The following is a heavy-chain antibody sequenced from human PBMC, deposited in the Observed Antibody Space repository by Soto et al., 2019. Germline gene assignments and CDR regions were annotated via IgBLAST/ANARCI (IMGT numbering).Heavy chain of an antibody. J-gene: IGHJ4*02. D-gene: IGHD3-9*01. Sequence: EVQLLESGGGLGQPGGSLRLSCAASGFTFTKYAMSWVRQAPGKGLEWVSSISDDGGSTDYADSVKGRFPISRDNSNNTLCLQMNSVRVEDTATSYCAKSFRLGPYYFDYWGQGTVVTVSS. V-gene: IGHV3-23*01. CDR2: ISDDGGST. CDR1: GFTFTKYA. CDR3: AKSFRLGPYYFDY.